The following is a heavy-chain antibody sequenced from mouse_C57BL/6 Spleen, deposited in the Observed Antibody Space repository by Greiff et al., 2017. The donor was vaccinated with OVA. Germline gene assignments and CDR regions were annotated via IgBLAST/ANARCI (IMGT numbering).Heavy chain of an antibody. D-gene: IGHD2-4*01. CDR1: GYAFSSSW. CDR2: IYPGDGDT. V-gene: IGHV1-82*01. Sequence: QVQLQQSGPELVKPGASVKISCKASGYAFSSSWMNWVKQRPGKGLEWIGRIYPGDGDTNYNGKFKGKATLTADKSSSTAYMQLSSLTSEDSAVYFCARPYDYYYFDYWGQGTTLTVSS. J-gene: IGHJ2*01. CDR3: ARPYDYYYFDY.